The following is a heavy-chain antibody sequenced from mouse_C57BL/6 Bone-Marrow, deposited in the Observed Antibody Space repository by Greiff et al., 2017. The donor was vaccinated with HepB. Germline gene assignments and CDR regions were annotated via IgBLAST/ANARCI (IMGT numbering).Heavy chain of an antibody. D-gene: IGHD1-1*01. CDR2: ISYDGSN. Sequence: ESGPGLVKPSQSLSLTCSVTGYSITSGYYWNWIRQFPGNKLEWMGYISYDGSNNYNPSLKNRIPITRDTSKNQFFLKLNSVTTEDTATYYCARDRDCYGSSDWYFDVWGTGTTVTVSS. V-gene: IGHV3-6*01. CDR1: GYSITSGYY. CDR3: ARDRDCYGSSDWYFDV. J-gene: IGHJ1*03.